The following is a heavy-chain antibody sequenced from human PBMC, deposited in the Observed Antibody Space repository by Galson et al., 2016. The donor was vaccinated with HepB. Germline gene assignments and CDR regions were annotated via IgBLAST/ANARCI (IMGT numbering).Heavy chain of an antibody. J-gene: IGHJ4*02. D-gene: IGHD5/OR15-5a*01. CDR3: AKFQGGYSVF. CDR1: GFSFNDYA. V-gene: IGHV3-23*01. Sequence: SLRLSCAGSGFSFNDYAMNWVRQAPGTGLEWVSGISRSGDVPYYADSVKGRFRISRDNARSTVYLEMNSLRVDDSAVYYCAKFQGGYSVFWGQGMWVSVSP. CDR2: ISRSGDVP.